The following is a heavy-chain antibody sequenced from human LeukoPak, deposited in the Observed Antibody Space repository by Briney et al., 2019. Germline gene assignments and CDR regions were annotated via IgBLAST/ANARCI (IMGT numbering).Heavy chain of an antibody. J-gene: IGHJ6*03. Sequence: ASVKVSCKASGYTFTGYYMHWVRQAPGQGLEWMGWINPNSDGTNYAQKFKGRVTMTRDTSISTAYMELGRLRSDDKAVYYCARDAGTTVFYYYYMDVWGKGTTVTVSS. CDR1: GYTFTGYY. CDR2: INPNSDGT. V-gene: IGHV1-2*02. CDR3: ARDAGTTVFYYYYMDV. D-gene: IGHD1-1*01.